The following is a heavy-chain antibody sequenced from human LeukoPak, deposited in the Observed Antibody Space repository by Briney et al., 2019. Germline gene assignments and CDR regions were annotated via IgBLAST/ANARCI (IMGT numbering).Heavy chain of an antibody. J-gene: IGHJ3*02. CDR1: GGSISSYY. Sequence: SETLSLTCTVSGGSISSYYWSWIRQPPGKGLEWIGYIYYSGSTNYNPSLKSRVTISVDTSKNQFSLKLSSVTAADTAVYYCARAARGRSLLQFLFRSTFDIWGQGTMVTVSS. V-gene: IGHV4-59*01. CDR3: ARAARGRSLLQFLFRSTFDI. CDR2: IYYSGST. D-gene: IGHD3-3*01.